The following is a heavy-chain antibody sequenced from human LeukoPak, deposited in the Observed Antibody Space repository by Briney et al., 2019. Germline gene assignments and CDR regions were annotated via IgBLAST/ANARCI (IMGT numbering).Heavy chain of an antibody. J-gene: IGHJ3*02. D-gene: IGHD6-19*01. Sequence: ASVKVSCKASGYTFTSYGISWVRQAPGQGLEWMGWISAYNGNTNYAQKLQGRVTMTTDTSTSTAYMELRSLRSDDTAVYYCAGDLGGIAVAGTPGDDAFDIWGQGTMVTVSS. V-gene: IGHV1-18*01. CDR2: ISAYNGNT. CDR3: AGDLGGIAVAGTPGDDAFDI. CDR1: GYTFTSYG.